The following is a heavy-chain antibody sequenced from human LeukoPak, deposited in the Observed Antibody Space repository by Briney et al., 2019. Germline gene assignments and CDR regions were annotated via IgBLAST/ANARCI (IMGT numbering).Heavy chain of an antibody. D-gene: IGHD4-17*01. Sequence: GGSLRLSCAASGFTFSSYAMSWVRQAPGKGLEWVSVISVSGDNTYYADAVKGRFTISRDNSKNTLYLQMSSLRAEDTAVYYCAKDVSFAVTTYFDHWGQGALVTVSS. CDR1: GFTFSSYA. CDR3: AKDVSFAVTTYFDH. V-gene: IGHV3-23*01. J-gene: IGHJ4*02. CDR2: ISVSGDNT.